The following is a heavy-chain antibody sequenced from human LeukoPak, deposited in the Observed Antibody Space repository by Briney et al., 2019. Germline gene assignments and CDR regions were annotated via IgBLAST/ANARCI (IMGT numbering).Heavy chain of an antibody. Sequence: GGSLRLSCAASGFAFNTYAMHWVRQAPGKGLEWVTLIWHDGSHKFYIDSVRGRFTISRDNSRNTVYLQMNGLRAEDTAVYYCARGATGYWGQGTLVTVSS. J-gene: IGHJ4*02. CDR3: ARGATGY. CDR1: GFAFNTYA. CDR2: IWHDGSHK. V-gene: IGHV3-33*01.